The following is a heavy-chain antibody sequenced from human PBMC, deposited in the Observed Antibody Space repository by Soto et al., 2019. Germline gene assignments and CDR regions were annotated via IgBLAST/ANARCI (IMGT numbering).Heavy chain of an antibody. Sequence: SSVKVSCKASGGTFSSYAISWVRQAPGQGLEWMGGIIPTFGTANYAQKFQGRVTITADESTSTAYMELSSLRSEDTAVYHCARTPRGHSGYDALNYYYYGMAVWGQGTTVTVSS. CDR2: IIPTFGTA. CDR3: ARTPRGHSGYDALNYYYYGMAV. V-gene: IGHV1-69*13. D-gene: IGHD5-12*01. J-gene: IGHJ6*02. CDR1: GGTFSSYA.